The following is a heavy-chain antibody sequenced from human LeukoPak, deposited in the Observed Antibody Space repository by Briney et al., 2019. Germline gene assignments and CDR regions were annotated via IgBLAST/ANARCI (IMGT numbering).Heavy chain of an antibody. Sequence: SETLSLTCTVSGGYISSYYWSWIRQPPGKGLEWIGYIYTSGSTNYNPSLKSRVTISVDTSKNQFSLKLSSVTAADTAVYYCARHSRIADLDYWGQGTLVTVSS. J-gene: IGHJ4*02. CDR2: IYTSGST. CDR3: ARHSRIADLDY. CDR1: GGYISSYY. D-gene: IGHD6-13*01. V-gene: IGHV4-4*09.